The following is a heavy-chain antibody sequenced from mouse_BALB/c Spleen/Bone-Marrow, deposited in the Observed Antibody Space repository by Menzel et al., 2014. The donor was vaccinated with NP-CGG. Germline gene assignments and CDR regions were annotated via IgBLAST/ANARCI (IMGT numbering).Heavy chain of an antibody. J-gene: IGHJ4*01. V-gene: IGHV14-3*02. CDR2: IDPVNGNT. CDR3: AREATYAMDY. D-gene: IGHD3-2*02. CDR1: GFNIKDTY. Sequence: DVHLVESGAELVKPGASVKLSCTASGFNIKDTYMHWVKQRPEQGLEWIGRIDPVNGNTKSDPKFQGKATITADTSSNTAYLQLSSLTSEDTAVYYCAREATYAMDYWGQGTSVTVSS.